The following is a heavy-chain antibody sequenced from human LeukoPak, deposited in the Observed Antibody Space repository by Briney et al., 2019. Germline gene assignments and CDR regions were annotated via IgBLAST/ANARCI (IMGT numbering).Heavy chain of an antibody. Sequence: SETLSLTCTVSGGSISSYYWSWIRQPPGKGLEWIGYIYYSGSTYYNPSLKSRVTISVDTSKNQFSLKLSSVTAADTAVYYCARGITMVRGVTGPNWFDPWGQGTLVTVSS. J-gene: IGHJ5*02. CDR2: IYYSGST. CDR1: GGSISSYY. D-gene: IGHD3-10*01. V-gene: IGHV4-59*12. CDR3: ARGITMVRGVTGPNWFDP.